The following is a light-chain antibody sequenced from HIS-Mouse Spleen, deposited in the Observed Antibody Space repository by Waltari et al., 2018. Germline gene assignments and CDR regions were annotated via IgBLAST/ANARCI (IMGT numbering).Light chain of an antibody. Sequence: SYELTQPPSVSVSPGQTARITCSGDALPKKYAYWYQKKSGQAPVLVIMRDSKRPSGFPERFSGSSSGTMATLTISGAQVEDEADYYCYSTDSSGNHRVFGGGTKLTVL. J-gene: IGLJ2*01. CDR2: RDS. CDR3: YSTDSSGNHRV. V-gene: IGLV3-10*01. CDR1: ALPKKY.